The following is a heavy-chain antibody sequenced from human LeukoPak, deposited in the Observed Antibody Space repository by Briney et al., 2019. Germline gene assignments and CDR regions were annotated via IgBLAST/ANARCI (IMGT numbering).Heavy chain of an antibody. V-gene: IGHV5-51*01. D-gene: IGHD5-18*01. CDR3: ATHRAANPQLSNTFDI. CDR2: IYPGDSDT. Sequence: GESLKISCKGSGYSFTSYWIGWVRQMPGKGLEWMGIIYPGDSDTRYSPSFQGQVTISADKSISTAYLQWSSLKASDTAMYYCATHRAANPQLSNTFDIWGQGTMVTVSS. J-gene: IGHJ3*02. CDR1: GYSFTSYW.